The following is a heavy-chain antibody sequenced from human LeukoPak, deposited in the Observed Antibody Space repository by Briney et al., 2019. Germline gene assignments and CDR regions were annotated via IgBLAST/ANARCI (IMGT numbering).Heavy chain of an antibody. D-gene: IGHD6-25*01. Sequence: PGGSLRLSCVVSGIPFSDFYMNWIRQAPGKGLGWISYIGSNSSYTDYAESVKGRFTIYRDNAKNALYLQMNDLRVEDTAVYYCAAGTAADYWGQGTLVIVSS. J-gene: IGHJ4*02. CDR3: AAGTAADY. CDR1: GIPFSDFY. CDR2: IGSNSSYT. V-gene: IGHV3-11*03.